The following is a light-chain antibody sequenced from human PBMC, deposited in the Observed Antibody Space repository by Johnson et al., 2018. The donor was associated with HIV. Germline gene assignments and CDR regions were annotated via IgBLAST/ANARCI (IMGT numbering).Light chain of an antibody. CDR3: GTWDSSLSAYV. V-gene: IGLV1-51*01. Sequence: QSVLTQPPSVSAAPGQKVTISCSGSSSNIGNNYVSWYQQVPGTAPKLLIYDNNKRPSGIPDRFSGSKSGSSATLGITGLQTGADAYYYCGTWDSSLSAYVFGTGTKVTVL. CDR2: DNN. CDR1: SSNIGNNY. J-gene: IGLJ1*01.